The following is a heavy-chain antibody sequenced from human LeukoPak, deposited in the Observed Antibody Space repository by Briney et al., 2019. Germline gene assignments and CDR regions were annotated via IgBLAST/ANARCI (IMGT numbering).Heavy chain of an antibody. V-gene: IGHV7-4-1*02. D-gene: IGHD3-9*01. J-gene: IGHJ4*02. CDR3: ARGNYDILTGYYPVYVSLSPY. CDR1: GYTFTSYA. CDR2: INTNTGNP. Sequence: TSVKVSCKASGYTFTSYAMNWVRQAPGQGLEWMGWINTNTGNPTYAQGSTGRFVFSLDTSVSTAYLQISSLKAEDTAVYYCARGNYDILTGYYPVYVSLSPYWGQGTLVTVSS.